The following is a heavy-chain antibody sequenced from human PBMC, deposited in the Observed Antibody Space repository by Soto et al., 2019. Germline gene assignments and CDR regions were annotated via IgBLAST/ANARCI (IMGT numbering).Heavy chain of an antibody. CDR1: GYTFTSYG. V-gene: IGHV1-18*04. CDR2: ISAYNGNT. D-gene: IGHD3-9*01. CDR3: ARVPPLNYDILTGYNPFDC. Sequence: ASVKVSCKASGYTFTSYGISWVRQAPGRGLEWMGWISAYNGNTNYAQKLQGRVTMTTDTSTSTAYMELRSLRSDDTAVYYCARVPPLNYDILTGYNPFDCWRQGSLVTVSS. J-gene: IGHJ4*02.